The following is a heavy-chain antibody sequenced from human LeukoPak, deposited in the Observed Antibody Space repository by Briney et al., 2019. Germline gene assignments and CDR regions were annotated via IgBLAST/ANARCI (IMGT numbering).Heavy chain of an antibody. CDR1: GFTFSSYG. CDR2: IRYDGSNK. Sequence: PGGSLRLSCAASGFTFSSYGMHWVRQAPGKGLEWVAFIRYDGSNKYYADSVKGRFTISRDNSKNTLYVQMNTLRAEDTAVYYCAKGVWYDSGSLGDWGQGTLVTVSS. D-gene: IGHD3-10*01. CDR3: AKGVWYDSGSLGD. J-gene: IGHJ4*02. V-gene: IGHV3-30*02.